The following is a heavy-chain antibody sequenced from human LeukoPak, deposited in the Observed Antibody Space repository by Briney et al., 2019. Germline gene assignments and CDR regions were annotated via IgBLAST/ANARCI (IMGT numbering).Heavy chain of an antibody. D-gene: IGHD3-10*01. CDR3: ARENFYYGLGSYYRAPFDY. CDR1: GFTLTSNA. Sequence: WGSLTLSCAASGFTLTSNAMDWVRQAPGKGLEWVSSISVSGGSTYYANSVKGRFTISRDNSKNTLYLQMNSLRAEDTAVYYCARENFYYGLGSYYRAPFDYWGQGTLVTVSS. V-gene: IGHV3-23*01. CDR2: ISVSGGST. J-gene: IGHJ4*02.